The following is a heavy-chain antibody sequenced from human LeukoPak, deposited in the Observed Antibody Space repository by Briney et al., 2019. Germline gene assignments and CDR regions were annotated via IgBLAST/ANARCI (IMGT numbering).Heavy chain of an antibody. J-gene: IGHJ6*03. V-gene: IGHV4-59*11. CDR1: GGSISSHY. CDR3: ARDYYDSRGASYYYYMDV. CDR2: IYYSGST. Sequence: PSETLSLTCTVSGGSISSHYWSWIRQPPGKGLECIGYIYYSGSTNYNPSLKSRVTISVDTSKNQFSLKLSSVTAADTAVYYCARDYYDSRGASYYYYMDVWGKGTTVTVSS. D-gene: IGHD3-22*01.